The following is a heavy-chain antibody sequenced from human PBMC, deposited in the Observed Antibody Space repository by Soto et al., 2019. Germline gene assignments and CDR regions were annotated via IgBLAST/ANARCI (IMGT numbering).Heavy chain of an antibody. Sequence: EVQLVESGGGLVKPGGSLRLSFAASGFTFSNAWMNWVRQAPGKGLEWVGRIKSKTDGVTTDYAAPVKGRFTISRDDSKNTLYLKINSLNTEDTAVYYCTTGVDYYGSGSYYNFYGAGIDYWGQGTLVTVSS. D-gene: IGHD3-10*01. V-gene: IGHV3-15*07. CDR3: TTGVDYYGSGSYYNFYGAGIDY. CDR1: GFTFSNAW. CDR2: IKSKTDGVTT. J-gene: IGHJ4*02.